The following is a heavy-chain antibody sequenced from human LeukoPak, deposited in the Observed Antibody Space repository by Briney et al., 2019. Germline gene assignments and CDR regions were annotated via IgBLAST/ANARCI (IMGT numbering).Heavy chain of an antibody. CDR1: GFTFSSYS. D-gene: IGHD5-24*01. CDR2: ISSSSSTI. J-gene: IGHJ4*02. CDR3: ARDRHGGYND. Sequence: SGGSLRLSCAASGFTFSSYSMNWVRQAPGKGLEWVSYISSSSSTIYYADSVKGRFTISRDNAKNSLYLRMNSLRAEDTAVYYCARDRHGGYNDWGQGTLVTVSS. V-gene: IGHV3-48*01.